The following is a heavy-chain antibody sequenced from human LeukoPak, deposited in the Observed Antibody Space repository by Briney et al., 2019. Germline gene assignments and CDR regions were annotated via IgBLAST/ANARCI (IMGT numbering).Heavy chain of an antibody. D-gene: IGHD3-22*01. CDR1: GXTFSDYY. CDR2: ISSSSSYT. CDR3: ARRFPFDSSGYYLDY. Sequence: GGSLRLSCAASGXTFSDYYMSWIRQAPGKGLEWVSYISSSSSYTNYADSVKGRFTISRDNAKNSLYLQMNSLRAEDTAVYYCARRFPFDSSGYYLDYWGQGTLVTVSS. J-gene: IGHJ4*02. V-gene: IGHV3-11*03.